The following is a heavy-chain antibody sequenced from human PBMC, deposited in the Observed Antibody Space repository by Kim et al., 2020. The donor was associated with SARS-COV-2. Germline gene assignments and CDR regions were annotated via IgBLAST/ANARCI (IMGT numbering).Heavy chain of an antibody. CDR2: IKSKTDGGTT. J-gene: IGHJ1*01. CDR1: GFTFSNAW. D-gene: IGHD6-13*01. V-gene: IGHV3-15*01. Sequence: GGSLRLSCAASGFTFSNAWMSWVRQAPGKGLEWVGRIKSKTDGGTTDYAAPVKGRFTISRDDSKNTLYLQMNSLKTEDTAVYYCTTDPSVWQQLVKFSSAEYFQHWGQGTLVTVSS. CDR3: TTDPSVWQQLVKFSSAEYFQH.